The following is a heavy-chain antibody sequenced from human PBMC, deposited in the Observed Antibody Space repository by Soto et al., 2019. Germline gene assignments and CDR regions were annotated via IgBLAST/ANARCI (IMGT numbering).Heavy chain of an antibody. CDR2: ISLYSDGT. CDR1: GYTFSNYG. V-gene: IGHV1-18*01. J-gene: IGHJ6*02. Sequence: ASVKVSCKTSGYTFSNYGITWVRQAPGQPLEWLGWISLYSDGTNYAQKFQGRVSMTTDTSTTTAYMELRSLRSDDTAVYYCARDPTNTAMVPRGMDVWGQGTTVTVSS. CDR3: ARDPTNTAMVPRGMDV. D-gene: IGHD5-18*01.